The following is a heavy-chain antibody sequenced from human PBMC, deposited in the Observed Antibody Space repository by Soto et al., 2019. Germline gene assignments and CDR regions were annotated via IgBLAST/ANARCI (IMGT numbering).Heavy chain of an antibody. CDR2: ISGSGGST. V-gene: IGHV3-23*01. Sequence: GGSLRLSCAASGFTFSSYAMSWVRQAPGKGLEWVSAISGSGGSTYYADSVKGRFTISRDNSKNTLYLQMNSLRAEDTAVYYCAKDPHLYYYDSSGSLPTYYFDYWGQGTLVTVSS. D-gene: IGHD3-22*01. CDR1: GFTFSSYA. J-gene: IGHJ4*02. CDR3: AKDPHLYYYDSSGSLPTYYFDY.